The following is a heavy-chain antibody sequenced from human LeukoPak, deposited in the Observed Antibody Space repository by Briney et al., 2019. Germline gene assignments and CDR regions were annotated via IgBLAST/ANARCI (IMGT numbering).Heavy chain of an antibody. Sequence: ASVKVSCKASGYTFTSYYMHWVRQAPGQGLEWMGIINPSGGSTSYAQKFQGRVTMTRDTSTSTVYMELSSLRSEDTAVYYCARGGVIAVAGSDAFDIWGQGTMVTISS. D-gene: IGHD6-19*01. J-gene: IGHJ3*02. CDR1: GYTFTSYY. CDR2: INPSGGST. V-gene: IGHV1-46*01. CDR3: ARGGVIAVAGSDAFDI.